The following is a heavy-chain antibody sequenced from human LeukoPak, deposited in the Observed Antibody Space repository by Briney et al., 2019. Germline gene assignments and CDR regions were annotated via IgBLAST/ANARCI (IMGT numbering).Heavy chain of an antibody. CDR1: GYTFITYG. J-gene: IGHJ4*02. Sequence: ASVKVSCKASGYTFITYGISWVRQAPGQGLEWMGWISAYNGDTTYAQKLQGRVTMTTDTSTSTAYMELRSLRSDDTAVYYCARPYYYDSSGYYISSYYFDYWGQGTLVTVSS. CDR3: ARPYYYDSSGYYISSYYFDY. CDR2: ISAYNGDT. V-gene: IGHV1-18*01. D-gene: IGHD3-22*01.